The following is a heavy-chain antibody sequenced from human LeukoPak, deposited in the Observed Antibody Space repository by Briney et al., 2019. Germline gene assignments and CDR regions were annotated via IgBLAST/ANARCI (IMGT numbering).Heavy chain of an antibody. V-gene: IGHV3-23*01. D-gene: IGHD3-10*01. Sequence: GGSLRLSCAASGFTFSSYTMSWVRQAPGKGLEWVSAISGGGGSTYYADSVKGRFTISRDNSKNTLYLQMNSLRAEDTAVYYCARDSAYYGMDVWGQGTTVTVSS. CDR3: ARDSAYYGMDV. CDR2: ISGGGGST. CDR1: GFTFSSYT. J-gene: IGHJ6*02.